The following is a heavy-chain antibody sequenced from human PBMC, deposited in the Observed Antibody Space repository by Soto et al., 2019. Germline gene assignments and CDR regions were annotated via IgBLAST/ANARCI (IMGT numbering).Heavy chain of an antibody. CDR2: IYGDDDK. Sequence: QITLKESGPTLVKPTQTLTLTCTFAGFSLDTSGVGVGWIRQPPGKALEWLALIYGDDDKRYSPSLKSSLTITKDTSKNPVILTMTNMDPVDTATYHCAHLLLRNFDWLPLAYDYWGQGTLVTVSS. V-gene: IGHV2-5*02. J-gene: IGHJ4*02. CDR3: AHLLLRNFDWLPLAYDY. D-gene: IGHD3-9*01. CDR1: GFSLDTSGVG.